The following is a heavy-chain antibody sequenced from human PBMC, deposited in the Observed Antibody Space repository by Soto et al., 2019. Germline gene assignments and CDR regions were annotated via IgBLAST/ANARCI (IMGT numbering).Heavy chain of an antibody. J-gene: IGHJ4*02. CDR1: GFSLDTWGVG. CDR3: ARVLGSWGSYYFDH. CDR2: IYWDDDK. Sequence: QITLKESGPTLVRPTQTLTLTCTVSGFSLDTWGVGVGWIRQSPGKAPEWLALIYWDDDKRYSPSLKNRLTITKDTSKNQVVLTVTNMDPVDTVTYYCARVLGSWGSYYFDHWGQGTLVTVSS. D-gene: IGHD3-16*01. V-gene: IGHV2-5*02.